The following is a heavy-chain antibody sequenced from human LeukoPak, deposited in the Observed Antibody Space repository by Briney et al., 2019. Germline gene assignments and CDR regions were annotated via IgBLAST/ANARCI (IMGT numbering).Heavy chain of an antibody. V-gene: IGHV4-39*01. Sequence: PSETLSLTCTVSGGSISSSSYYWGWIRQPPGKGLEWIGSIYYSGSTYHNPSLKSRVTISVDTSKNQFSLKLSSVTAADTAVYYCARPVAGTVWYFDLWGRGTLVTVSS. CDR2: IYYSGST. CDR1: GGSISSSSYY. CDR3: ARPVAGTVWYFDL. D-gene: IGHD6-19*01. J-gene: IGHJ2*01.